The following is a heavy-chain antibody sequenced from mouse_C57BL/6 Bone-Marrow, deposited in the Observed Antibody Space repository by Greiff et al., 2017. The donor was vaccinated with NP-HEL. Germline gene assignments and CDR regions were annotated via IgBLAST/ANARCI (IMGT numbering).Heavy chain of an antibody. CDR2: IRNKANGYTT. CDR3: ARYIYDYYFDY. D-gene: IGHD2-4*01. V-gene: IGHV7-3*01. J-gene: IGHJ2*01. Sequence: EVKLMESGGGLVQPGGSLSLSCAASGFTFTDYYMSWVRQPPGKALEWLGFIRNKANGYTTEYSASVKGRFTISRDNSQSILYLQMNALRAEDSATYYCARYIYDYYFDYWGQGTTPTVSS. CDR1: GFTFTDYY.